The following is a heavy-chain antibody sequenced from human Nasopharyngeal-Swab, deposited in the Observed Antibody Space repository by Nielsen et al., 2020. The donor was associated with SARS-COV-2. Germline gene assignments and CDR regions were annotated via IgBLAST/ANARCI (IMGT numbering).Heavy chain of an antibody. D-gene: IGHD4-17*01. CDR3: VRGSYGHYDS. J-gene: IGHJ5*01. V-gene: IGHV3-21*06. Sequence: GESLKISCAASGFTFSSYTMNWVRQAPGKGLEWVSSISPTSDYIYYAESVKGRFTISRDNVKNSLFLQMNSLRAEETAIYYCVRGSYGHYDSWGQGALITVSS. CDR2: ISPTSDYI. CDR1: GFTFSSYT.